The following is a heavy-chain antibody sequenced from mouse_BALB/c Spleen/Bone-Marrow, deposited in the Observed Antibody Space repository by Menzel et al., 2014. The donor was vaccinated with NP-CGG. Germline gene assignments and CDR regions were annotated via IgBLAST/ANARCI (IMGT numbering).Heavy chain of an antibody. V-gene: IGHV1-54*01. CDR1: GYAFTNYL. J-gene: IGHJ2*01. CDR2: INPGSGGT. D-gene: IGHD2-10*01. Sequence: VQLKQSGAELVRPGTSVKVSCKASGYAFTNYLIEWVKQRPGQGLEWIGVINPGSGGTNYNEKFKGKATLTADESSSTAYMQLSSLTSDDSAVYFCARGAYYGNYFDYRGQGTTLTVSS. CDR3: ARGAYYGNYFDY.